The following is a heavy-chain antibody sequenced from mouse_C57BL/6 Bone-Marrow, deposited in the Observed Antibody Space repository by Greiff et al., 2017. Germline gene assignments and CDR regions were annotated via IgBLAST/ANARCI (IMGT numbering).Heavy chain of an antibody. CDR1: GYTFTSYW. V-gene: IGHV1-69*01. D-gene: IGHD3-1*01. CDR3: TSDGDRDPYYAF. J-gene: IGHJ2*01. CDR2: IDPSGSCT. Sequence: QVQLQQPGAELVMPGASVKLSCKASGYTFTSYWMHWVKQRPGQGLEWIGEIDPSGSCTNYNEKFKGKSTLTVDKSSSTAYMQLSSLTSEYSAVYYGTSDGDRDPYYAFWGRGTTLTVTS.